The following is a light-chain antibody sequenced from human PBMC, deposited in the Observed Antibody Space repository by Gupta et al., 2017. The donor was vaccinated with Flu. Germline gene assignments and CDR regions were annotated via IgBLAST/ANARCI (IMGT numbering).Light chain of an antibody. CDR2: DKN. Sequence: QGDSLRSYSASWYQQKPGQAPVLVIYDKNNRPSGISDRFSGSSSGNTASLTITGAQAEDEADYYCNSRDSSCNHVVFGGGTKLTVL. J-gene: IGLJ2*01. CDR1: SLRSYS. CDR3: NSRDSSCNHVV. V-gene: IGLV3-19*01.